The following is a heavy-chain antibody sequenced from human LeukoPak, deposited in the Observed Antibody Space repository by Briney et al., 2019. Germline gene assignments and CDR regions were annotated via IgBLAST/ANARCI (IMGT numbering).Heavy chain of an antibody. Sequence: PGGSLRLSCTASGFTFSDSYMTWIRQAPGKGLEWVSYISSSGSTIYYADSVKGRFTISRDNAKNSLYLQMNSLRAEDTALYYCARDTHYYGSGSPAFDIWGQGTMVTVSS. J-gene: IGHJ3*02. CDR3: ARDTHYYGSGSPAFDI. V-gene: IGHV3-11*04. CDR2: ISSSGSTI. D-gene: IGHD3-10*01. CDR1: GFTFSDSY.